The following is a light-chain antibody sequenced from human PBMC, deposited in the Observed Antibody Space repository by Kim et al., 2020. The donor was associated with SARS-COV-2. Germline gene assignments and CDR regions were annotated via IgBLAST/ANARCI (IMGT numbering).Light chain of an antibody. V-gene: IGLV1-40*01. Sequence: QSVLTQPPSVSGAPGQRVTISCTGSSSNIGAGYDVHWYQHLPGTAPKLLIYGNSNRPSGVPDRFSGSKSGTSASLAITGLQAEDESDYSCQSYDSTLSGWVFGGGTKLTVL. CDR2: GNS. CDR3: QSYDSTLSGWV. CDR1: SSNIGAGYD. J-gene: IGLJ3*02.